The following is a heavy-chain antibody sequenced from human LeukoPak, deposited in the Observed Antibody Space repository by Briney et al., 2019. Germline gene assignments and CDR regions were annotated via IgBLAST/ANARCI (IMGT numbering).Heavy chain of an antibody. CDR3: TTVDFFGYYDFWSGYVY. J-gene: IGHJ4*02. CDR2: IKSKTDGGTT. V-gene: IGHV3-15*01. Sequence: GGPLRLSCAASGFTFSNAWMSWVRQAPGKGLEWVGRIKSKTDGGTTDYAAPVKGRFTISRDDSKNTLYLQMNSLKTEDTAVYYCTTVDFFGYYDFWSGYVYWGQGTLVTVSS. CDR1: GFTFSNAW. D-gene: IGHD3-3*01.